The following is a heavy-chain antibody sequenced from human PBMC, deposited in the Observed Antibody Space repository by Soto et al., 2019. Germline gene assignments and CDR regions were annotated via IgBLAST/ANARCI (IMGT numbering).Heavy chain of an antibody. CDR3: TKRRSARPGFDAFGL. CDR2: ISGDSGSS. CDR1: GFTFEAYS. V-gene: IGHV3-9*01. Sequence: GGSLRLSCAASGFTFEAYSLHWVRQLPGKGLEWVAGISGDSGSSDYADSVRGRFTVSRDNAKNSLFLQMSSLSPEDTALYYCTKRRSARPGFDAFGLWGQGTMVTVSS. J-gene: IGHJ3*01.